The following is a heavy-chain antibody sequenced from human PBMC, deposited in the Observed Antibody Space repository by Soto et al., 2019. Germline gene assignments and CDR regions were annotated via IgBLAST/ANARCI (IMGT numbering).Heavy chain of an antibody. CDR2: INPSGGST. Sequence: QVQLVQSGAEVKKPGASVKVSCKASGYTFTNYYIHWVRQAPGQGLEWMGIINPSGGSTDYTQKFQHRVTMSRDTSTSTVYMELSSLRSEDTAVYYCARDHRLLWFGELLIWGQGTLVTVSS. CDR1: GYTFTNYY. V-gene: IGHV1-46*01. CDR3: ARDHRLLWFGELLI. D-gene: IGHD3-10*01. J-gene: IGHJ4*02.